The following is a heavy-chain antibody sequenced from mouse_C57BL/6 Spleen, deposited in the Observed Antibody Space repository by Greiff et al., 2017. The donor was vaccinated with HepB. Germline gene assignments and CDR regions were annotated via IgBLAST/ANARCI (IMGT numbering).Heavy chain of an antibody. CDR2: IYPRSGNT. Sequence: QVQLKQSGAELARPGASVKLSCKASGYTFTSYGISWVKQSTGPGLEWIGEIYPRSGNTYYNEKFKGKATLTADKSSSTAYMELRSLTSEDSAVYFCARRGGAMDYWGQGTSVTVSS. V-gene: IGHV1-81*01. J-gene: IGHJ4*01. CDR3: ARRGGAMDY. CDR1: GYTFTSYG.